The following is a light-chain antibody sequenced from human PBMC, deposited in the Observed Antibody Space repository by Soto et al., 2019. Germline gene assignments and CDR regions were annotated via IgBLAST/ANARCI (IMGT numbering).Light chain of an antibody. CDR2: NAS. Sequence: DIQVTQSPSTLSASVGDRVTITCRASQPVGDSLAWYQQTPGKAPRLLIYNASTLQGGVPSRFSGSGSGTEFTLSISSLRPDDFGTYYCQQYNSYSKTFGQGTKVDIK. V-gene: IGKV1-5*03. CDR3: QQYNSYSKT. CDR1: QPVGDS. J-gene: IGKJ1*01.